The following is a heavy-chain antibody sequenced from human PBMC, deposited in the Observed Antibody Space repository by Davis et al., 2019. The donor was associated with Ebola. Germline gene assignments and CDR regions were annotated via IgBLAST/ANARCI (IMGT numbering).Heavy chain of an antibody. Sequence: GESLKISCAASGFTFSNYPMNWVRQAPGKGLEWISNIRTNSEGTTKHAESVKGRFTISREDATSSLYLQMNSLRDEDTAVYYCARNRGHQQFDYWGQGTLVTVSS. V-gene: IGHV3-48*02. D-gene: IGHD1/OR15-1a*01. CDR2: IRTNSEGTT. CDR1: GFTFSNYP. J-gene: IGHJ4*02. CDR3: ARNRGHQQFDY.